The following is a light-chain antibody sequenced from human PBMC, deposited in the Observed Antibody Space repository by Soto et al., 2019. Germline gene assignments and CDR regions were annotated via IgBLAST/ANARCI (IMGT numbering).Light chain of an antibody. CDR1: QSVGSF. Sequence: EIVLTQSPATLSLSPGERATLSCRASQSVGSFLAWYQHKPGQAPRLLIYDASTRAPGIPARVSGSRSATDFTLTISSLEPEDFAVYYCHQRSNLWTFGQGTKVEIK. V-gene: IGKV3-11*01. CDR3: HQRSNLWT. CDR2: DAS. J-gene: IGKJ1*01.